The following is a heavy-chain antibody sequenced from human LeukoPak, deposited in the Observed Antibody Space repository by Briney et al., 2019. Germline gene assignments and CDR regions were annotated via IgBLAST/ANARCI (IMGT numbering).Heavy chain of an antibody. CDR1: GASISSHY. D-gene: IGHD3-16*01. CDR3: ATIKHGQIFGYFDF. J-gene: IGHJ4*02. Sequence: SETLSLTCTVSGASISSHYWSWLRQPPGKGLEWIGYVIDSVRTKDNPSLQSRLTLSADTSKNEFSLRLSSVTAADTAVYYCATIKHGQIFGYFDFWGQGIKVTVCS. V-gene: IGHV4-59*11. CDR2: VIDSVRT.